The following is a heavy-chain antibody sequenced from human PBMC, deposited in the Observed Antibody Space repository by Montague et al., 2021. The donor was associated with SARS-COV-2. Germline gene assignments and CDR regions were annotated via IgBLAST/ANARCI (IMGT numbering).Heavy chain of an antibody. J-gene: IGHJ6*04. Sequence: SETLSLTCTVAVGSISSYYWSWIRQPPGGGLQWIGYISYSGSTNYNPSPKSRVTISVDTSKNHFTLRLSSVTAADTAVYYCARDRPRSYYYDSGTYTWGGYGMDVWGKGTTVTVSS. CDR2: ISYSGST. CDR1: VGSISSYY. D-gene: IGHD3-10*01. V-gene: IGHV4-59*12. CDR3: ARDRPRSYYYDSGTYTWGGYGMDV.